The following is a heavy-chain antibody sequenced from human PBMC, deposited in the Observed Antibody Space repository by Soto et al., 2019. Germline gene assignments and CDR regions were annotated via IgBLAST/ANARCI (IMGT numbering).Heavy chain of an antibody. V-gene: IGHV3-30*18. J-gene: IGHJ4*02. CDR2: ISHHGSNK. CDR1: GFIFSSYG. Sequence: QVQLMESGGGVAHPGRSLRLSCAASGFIFSSYGMHWVRQAPGKGLDWVTFISHHGSNKYYSDSVKGRFSISRDNSKNTVYLQMDSLRPEDTAVYYCAKAAGYCSGGGCYFFDYWGQGILVTVSS. D-gene: IGHD2-15*01. CDR3: AKAAGYCSGGGCYFFDY.